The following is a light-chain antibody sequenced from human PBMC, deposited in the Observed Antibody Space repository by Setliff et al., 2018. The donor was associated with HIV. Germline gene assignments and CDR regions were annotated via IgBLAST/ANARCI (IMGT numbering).Light chain of an antibody. J-gene: IGLJ1*01. V-gene: IGLV2-14*03. Sequence: QSALAQPASVSGSPGQSITISCTGTSSDIGGYDYVSWYRQHPGKAPELIIYDVTYRPSGVSSRFSGSKSGNTASLTISGLQPEDEADYYCGSFVTASTYLFGTGTKVTVL. CDR3: GSFVTASTYL. CDR1: SSDIGGYDY. CDR2: DVT.